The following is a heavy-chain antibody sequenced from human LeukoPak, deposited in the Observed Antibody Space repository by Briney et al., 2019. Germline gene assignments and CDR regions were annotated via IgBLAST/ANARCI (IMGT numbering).Heavy chain of an antibody. V-gene: IGHV4-39*07. CDR2: IYYSGST. Sequence: SETLSLTCTVSGGSISSSSYYWGWIRQPPGKGLEWIGSIYYSGSTYYNPSLKSRVTISVDTSKNQFSLKLGSVTAADTAVYYCARVLFFPERLYSNYVRSWYFDLWGRGTLVTVSS. D-gene: IGHD4-11*01. CDR3: ARVLFFPERLYSNYVRSWYFDL. J-gene: IGHJ2*01. CDR1: GGSISSSSYY.